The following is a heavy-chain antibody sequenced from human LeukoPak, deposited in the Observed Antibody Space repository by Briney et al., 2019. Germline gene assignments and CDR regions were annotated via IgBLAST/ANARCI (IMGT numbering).Heavy chain of an antibody. D-gene: IGHD7-27*01. CDR2: IYYSGST. V-gene: IGHV4-59*08. Sequence: PSETLSLTCTVSGGSISSYYWSWIRQPPGKGLEWIGYIYYSGSTNYNPSLKSRVTISVDTSKNQFSLKLSSVTAADTAVYYCARQNWADAFDIWGQGTMVTVSS. J-gene: IGHJ3*02. CDR1: GGSISSYY. CDR3: ARQNWADAFDI.